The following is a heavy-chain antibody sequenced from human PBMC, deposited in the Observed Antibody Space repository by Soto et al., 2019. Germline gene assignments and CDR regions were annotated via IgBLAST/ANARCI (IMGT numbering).Heavy chain of an antibody. D-gene: IGHD4-4*01. J-gene: IGHJ5*02. V-gene: IGHV3-23*01. CDR1: GFTFSSYG. Sequence: GGSLRLSCAGSGFTFSSYGMSWVRQAPGKGLEWVSGISDNGAITNYADPVKGRFTISKDNSRSTVSLQMNSLRVEDTAIYYCVKDPSPTTGPTDDNWFDTWGLGTLVTVSS. CDR3: VKDPSPTTGPTDDNWFDT. CDR2: ISDNGAIT.